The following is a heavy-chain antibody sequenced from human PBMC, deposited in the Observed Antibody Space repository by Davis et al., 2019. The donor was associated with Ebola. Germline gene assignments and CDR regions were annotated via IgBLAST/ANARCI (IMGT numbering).Heavy chain of an antibody. CDR2: IYYSGST. D-gene: IGHD5-12*01. CDR3: ARWGRYSGYDFDY. V-gene: IGHV4-39*07. J-gene: IGHJ4*02. CDR1: GGSISSSSHY. Sequence: SETLSLTCTVSGGSISSSSHYWGWIRQPPGKGLEWIGSIYYSGSTYYNPSLKSRVTISVDTSKNQFSLKLSSVTAADTAVYYCARWGRYSGYDFDYWGQGTLVTVSS.